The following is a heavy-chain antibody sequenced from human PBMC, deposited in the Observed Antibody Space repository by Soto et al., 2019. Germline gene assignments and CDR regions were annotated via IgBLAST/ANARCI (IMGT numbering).Heavy chain of an antibody. CDR2: IYYSGST. D-gene: IGHD4-17*01. CDR1: GGSISSGGYY. Sequence: SETLSLTCTVSGGSISSGGYYWSWIRQHPGKGLEWIGYIYYSGSTYYNPSLKSRVTISVYTSKNQFSLKLSSVTAADTAVYYCARGSGDPAWDYWGQGTLVTVSS. CDR3: ARGSGDPAWDY. J-gene: IGHJ4*02. V-gene: IGHV4-31*03.